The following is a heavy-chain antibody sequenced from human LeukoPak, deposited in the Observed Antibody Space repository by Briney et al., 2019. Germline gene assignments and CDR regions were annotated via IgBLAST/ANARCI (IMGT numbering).Heavy chain of an antibody. V-gene: IGHV1-8*01. CDR3: AKSWRKVRWFQH. Sequence: ASVKVSCKASGYAFSGHDINWVRQATGQGLGWMGWMNPHSGNTGYAQNFQGRLSMTRNTSISTAYMELSSLRSEDTAVYYCAKSWRKVRWFQHWGQGTLVTVSS. D-gene: IGHD3-3*01. J-gene: IGHJ1*01. CDR2: MNPHSGNT. CDR1: GYAFSGHD.